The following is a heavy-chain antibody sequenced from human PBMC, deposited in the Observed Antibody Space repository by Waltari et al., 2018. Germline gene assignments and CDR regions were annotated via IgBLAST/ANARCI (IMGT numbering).Heavy chain of an antibody. CDR3: AKDLGILYPFFDP. J-gene: IGHJ5*02. D-gene: IGHD2-8*01. V-gene: IGHV3-23*01. Sequence: VQLQESGPGLVKPSETLSLTCAVSGYSISSGYYWGWIRQPPGKGLEWVSAISGSGGSTYYADSVKGRFTISRDNSKNTLYLQMNSLRAEDTAVYYCAKDLGILYPFFDPWGQGTLVTVSS. CDR2: ISGSGGST. CDR1: GYSISSGYY.